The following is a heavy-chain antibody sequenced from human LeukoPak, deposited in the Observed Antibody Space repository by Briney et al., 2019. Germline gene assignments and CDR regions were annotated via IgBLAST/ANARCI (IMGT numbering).Heavy chain of an antibody. J-gene: IGHJ6*03. CDR3: ARGGSYWERNYYYYYMDV. V-gene: IGHV3-7*01. CDR1: GFTFSSYW. CDR2: IKQGGSEK. Sequence: GGSLRLSCAASGFTFSSYWMSWVRQAPGKGLEWVANIKQGGSEKYYVDSVKGRFTISRDNAKNSLYLQMNSLRAEDTAVYYCARGGSYWERNYYYYYMDVWGKGTTVTVSS. D-gene: IGHD1-26*01.